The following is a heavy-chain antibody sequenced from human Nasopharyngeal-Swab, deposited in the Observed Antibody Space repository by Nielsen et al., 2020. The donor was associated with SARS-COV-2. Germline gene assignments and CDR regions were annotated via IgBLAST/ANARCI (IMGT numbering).Heavy chain of an antibody. D-gene: IGHD3-22*01. CDR2: ISSTNNFI. CDR1: EFTFSDYV. V-gene: IGHV3-21*01. Sequence: GESLKISCSVSEFTFSDYVMHWVRQAPGKGLEWVSSISSTNNFIFYADSVKGRFTISRDNTKNSLYLQMNTLRVADTAVYYCARGFRRGSYYDNIGADSWGQGTLVTVSS. J-gene: IGHJ4*02. CDR3: ARGFRRGSYYDNIGADS.